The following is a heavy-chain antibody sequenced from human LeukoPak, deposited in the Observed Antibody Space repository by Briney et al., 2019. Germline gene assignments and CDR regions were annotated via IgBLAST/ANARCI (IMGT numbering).Heavy chain of an antibody. J-gene: IGHJ4*02. CDR1: GFTFSNAW. Sequence: GGSLRLSCAASGFTFSNAWMSWVRQAPGKGLEWVGRIKSKTDGGTTDYAAPVKGRFTISRDDSKNTLYLQMNSLKTENTAVYYCTTGVGDCSGGSCYSDFDYWGQGTLVTVSS. V-gene: IGHV3-15*01. CDR3: TTGVGDCSGGSCYSDFDY. CDR2: IKSKTDGGTT. D-gene: IGHD2-15*01.